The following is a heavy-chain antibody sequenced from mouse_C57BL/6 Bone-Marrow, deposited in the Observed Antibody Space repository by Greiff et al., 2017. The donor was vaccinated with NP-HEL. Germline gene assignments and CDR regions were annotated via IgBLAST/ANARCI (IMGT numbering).Heavy chain of an antibody. J-gene: IGHJ3*01. CDR3: ARGDDGYSWFAY. D-gene: IGHD2-3*01. Sequence: VQLQQSGPELVKPGASVKISCKASGYAFSSSWMNWVKQRPGKGLEWIGRIYPGDGDTNYNGKFKGKATLTADKSSITAYMQLSSLTSEDSAVYFCARGDDGYSWFAYWGQGTLVTVSA. CDR2: IYPGDGDT. CDR1: GYAFSSSW. V-gene: IGHV1-82*01.